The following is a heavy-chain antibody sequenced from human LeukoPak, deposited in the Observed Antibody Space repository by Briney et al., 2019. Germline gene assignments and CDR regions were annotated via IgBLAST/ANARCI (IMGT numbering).Heavy chain of an antibody. CDR3: ESGGDGYHRGGYYYYYMDV. Sequence: PGGSLTLSCAASGFTFSDYYMSWIRQAPGKGREWVSYISSSGSTIYYTDSRNGRFTTSRDNAKNSLCLQMNSLQAEGTAVYYCESGGDGYHRGGYYYYYMDVWGKGTTVTVSS. V-gene: IGHV3-11*01. D-gene: IGHD5-24*01. CDR1: GFTFSDYY. J-gene: IGHJ6*03. CDR2: ISSSGSTI.